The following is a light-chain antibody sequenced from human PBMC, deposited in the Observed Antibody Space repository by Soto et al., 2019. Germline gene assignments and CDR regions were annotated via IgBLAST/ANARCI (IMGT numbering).Light chain of an antibody. V-gene: IGKV1-39*01. CDR3: QQSYSTPPIT. CDR2: AAS. Sequence: DIQMTQSPSSLSASIGDRVTITCRASRSIDKNLNWYQQKPGKAPKLLIYAASSLQSGVPSRFSGSGSGTDFTLTISSLQPEDFATYYCQQSYSTPPITFGQGTRLEIK. CDR1: RSIDKN. J-gene: IGKJ5*01.